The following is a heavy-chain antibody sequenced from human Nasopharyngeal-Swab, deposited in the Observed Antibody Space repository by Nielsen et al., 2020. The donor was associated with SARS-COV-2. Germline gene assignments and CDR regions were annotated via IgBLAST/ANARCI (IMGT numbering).Heavy chain of an antibody. CDR3: ARDKDSGYELTPTLY. J-gene: IGHJ4*02. D-gene: IGHD5-12*01. CDR2: IKQDGSEK. V-gene: IGHV3-7*01. CDR1: GFTFSSYW. Sequence: GESLKISCAASGFTFSSYWMSWVRQAPGKGLEWVANIKQDGSEKYYVDSVKGRFTIPRDNAKNSLYLQMNSLRAEDTAVYYCARDKDSGYELTPTLYWGQGTLVTVSS.